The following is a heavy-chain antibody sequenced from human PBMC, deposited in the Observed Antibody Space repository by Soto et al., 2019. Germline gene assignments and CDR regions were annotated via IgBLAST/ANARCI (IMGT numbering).Heavy chain of an antibody. D-gene: IGHD6-19*01. CDR1: GGSFSGYY. Sequence: PSETLSLTCAVYGGSFSGYYWSWIRQPPGKGLEWIGEINHSGSTNYNPSLKSRVTISVDTSKNQFSLKLSSVTAADTAVYYCARGRGVAVAGNERPLDYWGQGTLVTVSS. CDR3: ARGRGVAVAGNERPLDY. J-gene: IGHJ4*02. CDR2: INHSGST. V-gene: IGHV4-34*01.